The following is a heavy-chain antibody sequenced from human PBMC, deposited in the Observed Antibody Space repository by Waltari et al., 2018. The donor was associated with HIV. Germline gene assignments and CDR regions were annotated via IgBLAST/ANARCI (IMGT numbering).Heavy chain of an antibody. J-gene: IGHJ6*02. Sequence: QVQLEQSGAEVKKPGSSVKVSCKASGGTLSSFAISWVRQAPGQGLEWMGGSIPIFGAANYAQKFQARVSITADESTTTAYMELSSLTFEDTAVYYCARSTGYWSGRRPGEGPPLYYYYYGLDFWGQGTTVTVSS. CDR3: ARSTGYWSGRRPGEGPPLYYYYYGLDF. CDR1: GGTLSSFA. D-gene: IGHD2-15*01. CDR2: SIPIFGAA. V-gene: IGHV1-69*01.